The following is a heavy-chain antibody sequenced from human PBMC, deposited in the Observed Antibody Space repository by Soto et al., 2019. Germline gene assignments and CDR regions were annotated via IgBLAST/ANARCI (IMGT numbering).Heavy chain of an antibody. CDR1: GYTFTSYG. CDR3: ARDWVEMSTILSPLDY. V-gene: IGHV1-18*01. J-gene: IGHJ4*02. D-gene: IGHD3-3*01. Sequence: QVQLVQSGTEVRKPGASVKVSCKASGYTFTSYGISWVRQDPGQGLEWMGWISTYNGNTKYAQKLQGRVTMTTDTSTSTAYMELRSLRSDDTAVYYCARDWVEMSTILSPLDYWGQGTLVTVSS. CDR2: ISTYNGNT.